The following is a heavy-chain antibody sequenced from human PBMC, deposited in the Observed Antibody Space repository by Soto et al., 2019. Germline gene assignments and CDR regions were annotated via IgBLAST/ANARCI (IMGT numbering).Heavy chain of an antibody. CDR1: GYTFTSYD. V-gene: IGHV1-8*01. D-gene: IGHD3-16*01. CDR3: ASRHPHGDWFDP. J-gene: IGHJ5*02. Sequence: QVPLVQSGAEVKKPGASVKVSCKASGYTFTSYDINWVRQATGQGLEWMGWMNPNNGNTGYAQKFQGRVTMTRNTSISTAYMELSSLRSEDTAVYYCASRHPHGDWFDPWGQGTLVTVSS. CDR2: MNPNNGNT.